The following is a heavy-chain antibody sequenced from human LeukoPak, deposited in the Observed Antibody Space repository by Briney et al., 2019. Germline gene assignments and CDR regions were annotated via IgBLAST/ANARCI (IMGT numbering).Heavy chain of an antibody. V-gene: IGHV4-34*01. Sequence: TSETLSLTCAVYGGSFSGYYWSWIRQPPGKGLEWIGEINHSGSTNYNPPLKSRVTISVDTSKNQCSLKLSSVPAADTTGYYYARHYSDSSGYYYWFDPWGQGTLVTVSS. D-gene: IGHD3-22*01. CDR1: GGSFSGYY. J-gene: IGHJ5*02. CDR2: INHSGST. CDR3: ARHYSDSSGYYYWFDP.